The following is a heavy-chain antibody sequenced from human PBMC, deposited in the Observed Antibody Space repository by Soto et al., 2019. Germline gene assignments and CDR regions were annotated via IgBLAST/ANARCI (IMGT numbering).Heavy chain of an antibody. Sequence: KVSCKASGYTFTSYYMHWVRQAPGQGLEWMGIINPSGGSTSYAQKFQGRVTMTRDTSTSTVYMELSSLRSEDTAVYYCARGPLVVTPYYYYGMDVWGQGTTVTVSS. V-gene: IGHV1-46*01. J-gene: IGHJ6*02. CDR3: ARGPLVVTPYYYYGMDV. CDR2: INPSGGST. D-gene: IGHD2-21*02. CDR1: GYTFTSYY.